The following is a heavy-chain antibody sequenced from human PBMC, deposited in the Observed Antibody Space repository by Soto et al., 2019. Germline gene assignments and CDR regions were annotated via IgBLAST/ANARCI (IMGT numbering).Heavy chain of an antibody. Sequence: PGGSLRLSCAASGFTFSSYSMNWVRQAPGKGLEWVSSISSSSSYIYYADSVKGRFTISRDNAKNSLYLQMNSLRAEDTAVYYCARDPPREVVRIGGMDVWGQGTTVTVSS. D-gene: IGHD3-10*01. J-gene: IGHJ6*02. CDR1: GFTFSSYS. V-gene: IGHV3-21*01. CDR3: ARDPPREVVRIGGMDV. CDR2: ISSSSSYI.